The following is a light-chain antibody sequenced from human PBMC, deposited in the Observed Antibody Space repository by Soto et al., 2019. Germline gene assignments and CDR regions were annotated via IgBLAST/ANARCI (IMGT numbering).Light chain of an antibody. V-gene: IGLV1-51*01. CDR3: GTWDSSLSAVV. CDR1: SSNIGDNY. Sequence: QSVLTQPPSVSAAPGQKVTISCSGSSSNIGDNYVSWYQQLPGTAPKLLIYDKNERPSGVPDRFSGSKFGTSATLGITGLQTGDEADYCCGTWDSSLSAVVFGGGTKLTVL. CDR2: DKN. J-gene: IGLJ2*01.